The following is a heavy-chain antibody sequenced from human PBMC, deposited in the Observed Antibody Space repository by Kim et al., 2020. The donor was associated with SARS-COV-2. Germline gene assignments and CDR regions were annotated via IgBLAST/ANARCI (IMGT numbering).Heavy chain of an antibody. CDR3: ARDDAGPSEGY. CDR1: GGSISSSSYY. J-gene: IGHJ4*02. V-gene: IGHV4-39*07. CDR2: IYYSGST. Sequence: SETLSLTCTVSGGSISSSSYYWGWIRQPPGKGLDWIGSIYYSGSTYYNPSLKSRVTISVDTTKNQLSLKQSSMTAASTAVYYCARDDAGPSEGYWGQGTVVTVSS.